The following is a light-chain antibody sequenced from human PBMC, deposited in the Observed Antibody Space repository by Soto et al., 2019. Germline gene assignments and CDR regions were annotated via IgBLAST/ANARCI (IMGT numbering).Light chain of an antibody. CDR2: EVN. Sequence: QSVLTQPPSASGSPGQSVTISCTGSSSDVGGYNYVSWYQHHPGKAPKLMIYEVNKRPSGVPDRFSGSKSGNTASLTVSGLQAEDEAYYYCSSYAGSNSVVFGGGTKVTVL. CDR1: SSDVGGYNY. CDR3: SSYAGSNSVV. V-gene: IGLV2-8*01. J-gene: IGLJ2*01.